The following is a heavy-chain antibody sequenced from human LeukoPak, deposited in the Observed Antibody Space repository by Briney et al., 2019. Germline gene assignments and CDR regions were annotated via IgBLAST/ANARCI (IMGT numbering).Heavy chain of an antibody. CDR2: IRHGGVT. CDR3: ARGLVVSLWHYFDY. J-gene: IGHJ4*02. V-gene: IGHV4-34*01. Sequence: PSETLALTCGVSGASLSGFFWNWVRQSPGEGLEWIGDIRHGGVTTYNPSLMGRVTITTDTSKNQFSLMLTSVTAADTAVYYCARGLVVSLWHYFDYWGQGTLVTVSS. CDR1: GASLSGFF. D-gene: IGHD3-22*01.